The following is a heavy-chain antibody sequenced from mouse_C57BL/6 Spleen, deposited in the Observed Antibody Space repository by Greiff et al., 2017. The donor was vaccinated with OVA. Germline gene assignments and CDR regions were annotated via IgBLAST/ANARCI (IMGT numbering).Heavy chain of an antibody. CDR3: ARHRDYAMDY. Sequence: QVQLQQSGAELVRPGTSVKMSCKASGYTFTNYWIGWAKQRPGHGLEWIGDIYPGGGYTNYNEKFKGKATLTADKSSSTAYMQFSSLTSEDSAIYYCARHRDYAMDYWGQGTSVTVSS. CDR2: IYPGGGYT. CDR1: GYTFTNYW. V-gene: IGHV1-63*01. J-gene: IGHJ4*01.